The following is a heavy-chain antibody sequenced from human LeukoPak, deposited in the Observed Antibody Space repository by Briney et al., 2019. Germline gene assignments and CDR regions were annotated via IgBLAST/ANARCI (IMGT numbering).Heavy chain of an antibody. CDR2: IGNSGRDT. CDR3: ASYSSGWSLEDY. D-gene: IGHD6-19*01. Sequence: GGSLRLSCATSGFTFSTYAMNWVRQAPGKGLEWVSAIGNSGRDTYYADSVKGRFTISRDNAKNSLYLQMNSLRAEDAAVYYCASYSSGWSLEDYWGQGTLVTVSS. V-gene: IGHV3-21*04. CDR1: GFTFSTYA. J-gene: IGHJ4*02.